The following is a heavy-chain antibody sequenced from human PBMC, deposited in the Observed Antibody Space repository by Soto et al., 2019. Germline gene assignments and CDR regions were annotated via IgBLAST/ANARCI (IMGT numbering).Heavy chain of an antibody. CDR3: AKIRTNYLYYLDF. J-gene: IGHJ4*02. CDR1: GFTFGDFA. V-gene: IGHV3-9*01. CDR2: ISWNGGRI. D-gene: IGHD4-4*01. Sequence: EVQLVESGGGLVQPGRSLRLSCAASGFTFGDFAMNWVGQAPGKGPEWVSRISWNGGRIDYADSVKGRFTISRDNAKNSLYLQMNSLRPEDTDFYYCAKIRTNYLYYLDFWGQGTLVTGSS.